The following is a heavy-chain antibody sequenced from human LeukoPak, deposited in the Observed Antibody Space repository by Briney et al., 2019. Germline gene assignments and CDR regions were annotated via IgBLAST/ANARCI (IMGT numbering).Heavy chain of an antibody. D-gene: IGHD4-17*01. V-gene: IGHV4-4*07. Sequence: SETLSLTCTVSGNSFGDYYWSWIRQPAGKGLGWIGRIYTSGSTTYNPSLKSRVTMSVDTSKSQFSLNLTSVTAADTAVYYCTRDTGTTGEVKFDPWGQGTLVTVSS. J-gene: IGHJ5*02. CDR2: IYTSGST. CDR3: TRDTGTTGEVKFDP. CDR1: GNSFGDYY.